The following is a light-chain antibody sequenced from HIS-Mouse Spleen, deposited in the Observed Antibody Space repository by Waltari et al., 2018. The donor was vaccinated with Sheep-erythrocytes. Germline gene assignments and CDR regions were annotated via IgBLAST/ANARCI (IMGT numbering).Light chain of an antibody. J-gene: IGLJ3*02. Sequence: QSALTQPAYVSGPPGQSIPISCTGTSSDVGSYDLVSWYQQHPSKAPKLMIYEGSKGPSGVSNRFSGSKSGNSASLTISEDEADYYCCSYAGSSTPWVFGGGTKLTVL. CDR2: EGS. V-gene: IGLV2-23*01. CDR1: SSDVGSYDL. CDR3: CSYAGSSTPWV.